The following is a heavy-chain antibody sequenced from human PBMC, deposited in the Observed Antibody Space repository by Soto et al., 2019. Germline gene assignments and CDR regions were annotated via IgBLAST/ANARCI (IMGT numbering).Heavy chain of an antibody. D-gene: IGHD3-3*01. CDR3: ARGGGVGVAGSAAFDM. J-gene: IGHJ3*02. Sequence: QLHLVQSGAVVKKPGASVTVSCSASGYPVTAYYMHWVRQAPGRGLVWMGGINPATGAAKYTQTFQGRVTRTRDTSTSTVFMELSGLTSEATAVFYCARGGGVGVAGSAAFDMWGQGTLVTVSS. CDR2: INPATGAA. V-gene: IGHV1-2*02. CDR1: GYPVTAYY.